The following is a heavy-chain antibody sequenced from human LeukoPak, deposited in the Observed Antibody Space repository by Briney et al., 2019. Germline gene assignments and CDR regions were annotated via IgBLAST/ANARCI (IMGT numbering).Heavy chain of an antibody. CDR2: ISGDGGST. Sequence: GGSLRLSCAASGFTFDDYAMHWVRQAPGKGLEWVSLISGDGGSTYYADSVKGRFTISRDNSKNSLYLQVNSLRTEDTALYYCAKAIDYYDSSGYSFDYWGQGTLVTVSS. J-gene: IGHJ4*02. CDR1: GFTFDDYA. D-gene: IGHD3-22*01. CDR3: AKAIDYYDSSGYSFDY. V-gene: IGHV3-43*02.